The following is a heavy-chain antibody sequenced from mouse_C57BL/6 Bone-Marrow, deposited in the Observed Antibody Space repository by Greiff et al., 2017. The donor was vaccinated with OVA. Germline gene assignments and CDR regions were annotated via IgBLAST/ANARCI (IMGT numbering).Heavy chain of an antibody. CDR3: ARKHYYYGSEPYYFDY. D-gene: IGHD1-1*01. J-gene: IGHJ2*01. CDR1: GYTFTDYN. V-gene: IGHV1-18*01. CDR2: INPNNGGT. Sequence: VQLQQSGPELVKPGASVKIPCKASGYTFTDYNMDWVKQSHGKSLEWIGDINPNNGGTIYNQKFKGKATLTVDKSSSTAYMELRSLTSEDTAVYYGARKHYYYGSEPYYFDYWGQGTTLTVSS.